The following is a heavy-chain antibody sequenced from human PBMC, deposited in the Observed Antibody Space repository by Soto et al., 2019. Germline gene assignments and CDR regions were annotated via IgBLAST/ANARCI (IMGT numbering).Heavy chain of an antibody. Sequence: ASVKVSCKASGYTFTSYDINWVRQATGQGLEWMGWMNANSGNTEYSQKFQGRVTITRDTSASTAYMELSSLRSEDTAVYYCAIGVVVAATPSMDAFDIWGQGTMVTVSS. J-gene: IGHJ3*02. CDR2: MNANSGNT. V-gene: IGHV1-8*01. CDR1: GYTFTSYD. CDR3: AIGVVVAATPSMDAFDI. D-gene: IGHD2-15*01.